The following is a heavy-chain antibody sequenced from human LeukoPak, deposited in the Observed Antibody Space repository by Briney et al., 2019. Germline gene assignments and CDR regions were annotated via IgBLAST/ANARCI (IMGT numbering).Heavy chain of an antibody. CDR2: INHSGST. V-gene: IGHV4-34*01. CDR1: GGSFSGYY. D-gene: IGHD6-13*01. Sequence: PSETLSLTCAVYGGSFSGYYWSWIRQPPGKGLEWIGEINHSGSTNYNPSLKSRVTISVDTSKNQFSLKLSSVTAADTAVYYCARSVLAAAGKNWFDPWGQGTLVTVSS. CDR3: ARSVLAAAGKNWFDP. J-gene: IGHJ5*02.